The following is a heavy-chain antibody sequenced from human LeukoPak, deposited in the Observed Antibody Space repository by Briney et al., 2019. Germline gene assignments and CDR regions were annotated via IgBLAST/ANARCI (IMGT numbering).Heavy chain of an antibody. CDR1: GYTLTELS. CDR3: ATSGGFLEWSVFDY. D-gene: IGHD3-3*01. J-gene: IGHJ4*02. CDR2: FDPEDGET. Sequence: ASVKVSCKVSGYTLTELSMHWVRQAPGKGLEWMGGFDPEDGETIYAQKFQGRVTMTEDTSTDTAYMELSSLRSEDTAVYYCATSGGFLEWSVFDYWGQGTLVTVSS. V-gene: IGHV1-24*01.